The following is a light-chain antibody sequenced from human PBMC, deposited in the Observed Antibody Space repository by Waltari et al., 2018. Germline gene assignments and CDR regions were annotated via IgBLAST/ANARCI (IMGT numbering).Light chain of an antibody. CDR3: CSYGGASARL. CDR1: SHAVGSYHL. CDR2: EVS. V-gene: IGLV2-23*02. J-gene: IGLJ2*01. Sequence: QSALTQPASVSGSPGQSITISCTGSSHAVGSYHLFSWYKQHPGEAPTLILYEVSKRPSGVSDRFSGSKSGNTASLTISGLRAEDEADYYCCSYGGASARLFGGGTKLTVL.